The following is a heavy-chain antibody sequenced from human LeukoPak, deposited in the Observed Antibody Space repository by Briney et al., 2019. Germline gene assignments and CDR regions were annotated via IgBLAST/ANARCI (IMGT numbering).Heavy chain of an antibody. V-gene: IGHV3-7*04. D-gene: IGHD1-26*01. J-gene: IGHJ4*02. CDR1: GFAISNYA. CDR2: MKHDGSEK. CDR3: ARSPYSGSYGPFDY. Sequence: PGGSLRGFCAASGFAISNYAMDWVRQAPGKGLESVANMKHDGSEKSYVDSVKGRFTISRDDAKNSLYLQMNSLRAEDTALYYCARSPYSGSYGPFDYWGQGTLVTVSS.